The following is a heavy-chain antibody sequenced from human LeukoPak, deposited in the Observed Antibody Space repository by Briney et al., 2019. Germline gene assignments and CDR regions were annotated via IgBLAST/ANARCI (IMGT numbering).Heavy chain of an antibody. CDR3: ASKIAWWALDI. Sequence: ASVKVSCKASGYTFTSYAMNRVRQAPGQGLEWMGWINTNTGNPTYAQGFTGRFVSSLDTSVSTAYLQISSLKAEDTAVYYCASKIAWWALDIWGQGTMVTVSS. D-gene: IGHD2-8*02. V-gene: IGHV7-4-1*02. CDR2: INTNTGNP. CDR1: GYTFTSYA. J-gene: IGHJ3*02.